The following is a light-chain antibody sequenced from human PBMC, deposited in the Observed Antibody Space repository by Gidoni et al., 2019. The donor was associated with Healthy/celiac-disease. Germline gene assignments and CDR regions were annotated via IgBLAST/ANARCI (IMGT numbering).Light chain of an antibody. Sequence: QSVLTQPPSASGTPGQRVTISCSGSSSNIGSNYVYWYQQLPGTAPKLLIYRNNQRTSGVPDRFSGSKSGTSASLAISGRRSEDEADYYCAAWDDSLSGRDVVFGGGTKLTVL. J-gene: IGLJ2*01. CDR3: AAWDDSLSGRDVV. CDR1: SSNIGSNY. CDR2: RNN. V-gene: IGLV1-47*01.